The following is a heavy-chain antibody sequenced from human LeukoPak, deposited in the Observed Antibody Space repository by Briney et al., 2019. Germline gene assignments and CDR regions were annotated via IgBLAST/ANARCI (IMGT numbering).Heavy chain of an antibody. V-gene: IGHV3-64*01. CDR2: ISSNGGST. D-gene: IGHD3-22*01. J-gene: IGHJ4*02. CDR1: GFTFSSYA. Sequence: GGSLRLSCAASGFTFSSYAMHWVRQARGKGLEYVSGISSNGGSTYYANSVKGRFTISRDNSKNTLYLQMGSLRAEDMAVYYCARFYDSSGYFDYWGQGTLVTVSS. CDR3: ARFYDSSGYFDY.